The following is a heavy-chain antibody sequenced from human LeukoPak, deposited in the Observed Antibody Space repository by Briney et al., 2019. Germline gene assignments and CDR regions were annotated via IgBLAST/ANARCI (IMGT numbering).Heavy chain of an antibody. CDR2: INTGSST. Sequence: PGGSLRLSCAASGFTFSTYIMTWVRQAPGKGLEWVSSINTGSSTYYADTVKGRFTISRDNAKNSLYLQMNSLRVEDTAVYYCARGSFRGQGTLVTVSS. V-gene: IGHV3-21*01. CDR1: GFTFSTYI. CDR3: ARGSF. D-gene: IGHD2-15*01. J-gene: IGHJ4*02.